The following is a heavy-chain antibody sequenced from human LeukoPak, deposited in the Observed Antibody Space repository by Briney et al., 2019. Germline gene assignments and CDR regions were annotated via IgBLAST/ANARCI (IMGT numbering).Heavy chain of an antibody. Sequence: ASVKVSCKASGYTFTSYGISWVRQAPGQGLEWMGWISAYNGNTNYAQKLQGRVTMTTDTSTSTAYMELRSLRSDDTAVYYCARAPNYYDSSGSIDYWGQGTLVTVSS. V-gene: IGHV1-18*01. D-gene: IGHD3-22*01. CDR2: ISAYNGNT. J-gene: IGHJ4*02. CDR3: ARAPNYYDSSGSIDY. CDR1: GYTFTSYG.